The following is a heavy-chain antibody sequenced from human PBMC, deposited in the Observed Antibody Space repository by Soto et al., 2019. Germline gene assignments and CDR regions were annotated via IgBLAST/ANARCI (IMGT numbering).Heavy chain of an antibody. Sequence: QVPLVQSGAEVKKPGASVKVSCKASGYTFTSYGISWVRQAPGQGLEWMGWISAFNGNTNYAQKLQGRVTMTTDTSTSTAYMELRSLRSDDTAVYYCARILWSGYYDDAFDIWGQGTMVTVSS. CDR2: ISAFNGNT. CDR3: ARILWSGYYDDAFDI. J-gene: IGHJ3*02. V-gene: IGHV1-18*01. D-gene: IGHD3-3*01. CDR1: GYTFTSYG.